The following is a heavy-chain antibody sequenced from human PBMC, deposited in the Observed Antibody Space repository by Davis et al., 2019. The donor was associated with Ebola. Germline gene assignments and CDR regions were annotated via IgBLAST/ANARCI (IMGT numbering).Heavy chain of an antibody. CDR2: INPNNGGT. CDR3: ARGGVAATTGWFDP. CDR1: GYTFTDYY. Sequence: AASVKVSCKASGYTFTDYYMHWVRQAPGQGLEWMGRINPNNGGTNYAQTFQGRVTMTRDTSISTAYMELSRLRSDDTAVYYCARGGVAATTGWFDPWGQGTLVTVSS. D-gene: IGHD2-15*01. V-gene: IGHV1-2*06. J-gene: IGHJ5*02.